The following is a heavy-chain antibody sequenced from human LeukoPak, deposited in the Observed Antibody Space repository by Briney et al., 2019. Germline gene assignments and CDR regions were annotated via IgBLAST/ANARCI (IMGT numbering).Heavy chain of an antibody. V-gene: IGHV3-30-3*01. D-gene: IGHD5-12*01. CDR3: ARGTGGRLATISYYYYGMDV. CDR2: ISYDGSNK. J-gene: IGHJ6*02. Sequence: PGGSLRLSCAASGYTFSSYAMHWVRQAPGKGLEWVALISYDGSNKYYADSVKGRFTISRDNSKNTLYLQMNSLRAEDTAVYYCARGTGGRLATISYYYYGMDVWGQGTTVTVSS. CDR1: GYTFSSYA.